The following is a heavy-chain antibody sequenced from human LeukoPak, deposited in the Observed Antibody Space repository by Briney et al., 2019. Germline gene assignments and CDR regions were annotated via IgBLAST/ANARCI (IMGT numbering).Heavy chain of an antibody. V-gene: IGHV3-23*01. CDR3: ARVDSYYYYYMDV. CDR2: ISAGADST. Sequence: GGSLRLSCVASGFTFSRYSMNWVRQAPGKGLEWVSAISAGADSTYYADSVQGRFTISRDNAKNSLYLQMNSLRAEDTAVYYCARVDSYYYYYMDVWGKGATVTVSS. J-gene: IGHJ6*03. CDR1: GFTFSRYS.